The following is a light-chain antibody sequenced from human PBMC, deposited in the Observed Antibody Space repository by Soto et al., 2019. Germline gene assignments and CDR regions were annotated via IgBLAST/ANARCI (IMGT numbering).Light chain of an antibody. J-gene: IGLJ1*01. CDR3: SSFAVINNFPYV. V-gene: IGLV2-8*01. CDR1: SSDVGAYDY. Sequence: QATLTQPPSASGCPGESVTISCTRTSSDVGAYDYVSWYQQHPGKAPNLMIYEINKRPSGVPDRFSGSKSGNTASLTVSGLQAEDEADYYCSSFAVINNFPYVFGTGTKVTVL. CDR2: EIN.